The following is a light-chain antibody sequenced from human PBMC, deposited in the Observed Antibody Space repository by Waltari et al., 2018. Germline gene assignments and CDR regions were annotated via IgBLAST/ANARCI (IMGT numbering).Light chain of an antibody. CDR2: GAS. CDR1: QRISTN. V-gene: IGKV3-15*01. Sequence: EKLMTPSPPTLSVSPGDRATLSCRASQRISTNLAWYQQKPGQAPRLLIYGASTRATGIPARFSGSGSGTEFTLSISSLQSEDFAIYYCQQYNNWPRTFGQGTKVEIK. J-gene: IGKJ1*01. CDR3: QQYNNWPRT.